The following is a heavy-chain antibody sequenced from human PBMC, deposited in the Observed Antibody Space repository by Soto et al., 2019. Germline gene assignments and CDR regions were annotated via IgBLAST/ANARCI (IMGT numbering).Heavy chain of an antibody. CDR3: ARQLGYPNWFDP. CDR1: GYSFTSYW. Sequence: GESLKISCKGSGYSFTSYWISWVRQMPGKGLEWMGRIDPSDSYTNYSPSFQGHVTISADKSISTAYLQWSSLKASDTAMYYCARQLGYPNWFDPWGQGTLVTAPQ. CDR2: IDPSDSYT. D-gene: IGHD2-15*01. V-gene: IGHV5-10-1*01. J-gene: IGHJ5*02.